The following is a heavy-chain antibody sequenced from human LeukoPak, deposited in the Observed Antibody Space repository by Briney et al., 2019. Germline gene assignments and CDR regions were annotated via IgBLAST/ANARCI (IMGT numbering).Heavy chain of an antibody. J-gene: IGHJ6*04. D-gene: IGHD2-15*01. V-gene: IGHV4-30-4*01. Sequence: SQTLSLTCTVSGGSVRRGHYYWTWIRQPPGKGLEWIGYISNTGITYYNPSLKSRLSISVDTSKNQFSLRLRSVTAADTAVYFCARGGLVAVPDYYFGMDVWGKGTTVTVSS. CDR3: ARGGLVAVPDYYFGMDV. CDR1: GGSVRRGHYY. CDR2: ISNTGIT.